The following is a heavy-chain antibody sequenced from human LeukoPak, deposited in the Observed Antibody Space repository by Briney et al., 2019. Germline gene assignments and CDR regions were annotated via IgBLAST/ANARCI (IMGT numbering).Heavy chain of an antibody. D-gene: IGHD1-26*01. V-gene: IGHV3-66*01. Sequence: PGGSLRLSCAASGFTFSSYDMHWVRQATGKGLEWVSVIYSDGTTYYADSVKGRFTISRDNFKNTLYLQMNSLRADDTAVYYCARENQWEHSIDYWGQGTLVTVSS. CDR2: IYSDGTT. CDR3: ARENQWEHSIDY. J-gene: IGHJ4*02. CDR1: GFTFSSYD.